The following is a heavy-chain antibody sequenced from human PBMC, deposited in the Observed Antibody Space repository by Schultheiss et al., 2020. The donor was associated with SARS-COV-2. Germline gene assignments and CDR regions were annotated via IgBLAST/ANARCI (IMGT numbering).Heavy chain of an antibody. CDR1: GFTFRNFA. Sequence: GGSLRLSCAASGFTFRNFAMSWVRQAPGKGLEWVSTITGSGTTTYYADSAKGRFTISRDNSKNTLYLQMNNLRAQDTAVYYCAKGRFGELSLIHWGQGTLVTVSS. CDR2: ITGSGTTT. D-gene: IGHD3-10*01. V-gene: IGHV3-23*01. J-gene: IGHJ4*02. CDR3: AKGRFGELSLIH.